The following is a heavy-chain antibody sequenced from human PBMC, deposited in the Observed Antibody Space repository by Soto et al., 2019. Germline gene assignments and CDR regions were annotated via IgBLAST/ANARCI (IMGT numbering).Heavy chain of an antibody. D-gene: IGHD6-6*01. CDR2: INAGNGNT. CDR1: GYTFTSYA. V-gene: IGHV1-3*01. CDR3: ARCRQLDYYYYYMDV. Sequence: VKVSCKASGYTFTSYAMHWVRQAPGQRLEWMGWINAGNGNTKYSQKFQGRVTITRDTSASTAYMELSSLRSEDTAVYYCARCRQLDYYYYYMDVWGKGTTVTVSS. J-gene: IGHJ6*03.